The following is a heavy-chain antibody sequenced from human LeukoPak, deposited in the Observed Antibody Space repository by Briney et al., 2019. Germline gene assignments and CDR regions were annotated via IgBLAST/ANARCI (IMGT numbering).Heavy chain of an antibody. V-gene: IGHV1-2*02. CDR2: INPNSGDT. Sequence: GASVKVSCKASGYTFTSYGISWVRQAPGQGLEWMGWINPNSGDTEFEQKFQGRVAMTRDTSITTAYLELSRLRSDDTAMYYCARSSRSSSLGDCFDPWGQGTLVTVSS. CDR1: GYTFTSYG. D-gene: IGHD6-13*01. CDR3: ARSSRSSSLGDCFDP. J-gene: IGHJ5*02.